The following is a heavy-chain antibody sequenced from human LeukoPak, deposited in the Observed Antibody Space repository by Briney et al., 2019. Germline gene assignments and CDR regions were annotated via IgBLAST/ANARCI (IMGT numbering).Heavy chain of an antibody. V-gene: IGHV4-61*02. J-gene: IGHJ3*02. CDR3: ARVEVITNDAFDI. D-gene: IGHD3-22*01. CDR2: IYTSGSN. Sequence: SETLSLTCTVSGGSISSGSYYWSWVRQPAGRGLEWVGRIYTSGSNNYNPSFKSPVTISVGTSKIQLSLKLSSVTAADTAVYYCARVEVITNDAFDIWGQGTMVTVSS. CDR1: GGSISSGSYY.